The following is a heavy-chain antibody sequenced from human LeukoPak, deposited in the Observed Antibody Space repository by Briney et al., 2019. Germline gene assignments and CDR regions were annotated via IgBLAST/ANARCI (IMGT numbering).Heavy chain of an antibody. J-gene: IGHJ4*02. CDR1: GYTFSSYG. D-gene: IGHD3-16*02. V-gene: IGHV1-18*04. CDR2: ISPYNGNT. Sequence: ASVKVSCKVSGYTFSSYGISWVRQAPGQGLEWMGPISPYNGNTKYAEGLQGRVIMTADTSTGTVYMELRSLRSDDTAVFYCARDHYDFVWGSYRPYFDYWGQGTLVTVSS. CDR3: ARDHYDFVWGSYRPYFDY.